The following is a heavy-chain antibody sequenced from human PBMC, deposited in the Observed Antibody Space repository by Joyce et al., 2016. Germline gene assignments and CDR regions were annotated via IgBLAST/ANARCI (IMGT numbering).Heavy chain of an antibody. CDR1: SGPFSGFF. CDR2: ITNSGAT. Sequence: QVQLQQWGAGLLKTSETLSLTCVVYSGPFSGFFWSWVSQPPGKGLEWIGEITNSGATHYNPSLKSRLTMSVDTSRKEFSLKLSSVTVADTAIYYCARSQWLAPLMYWGQGTPVTVSS. D-gene: IGHD6-19*01. CDR3: ARSQWLAPLMY. V-gene: IGHV4-34*02. J-gene: IGHJ4*02.